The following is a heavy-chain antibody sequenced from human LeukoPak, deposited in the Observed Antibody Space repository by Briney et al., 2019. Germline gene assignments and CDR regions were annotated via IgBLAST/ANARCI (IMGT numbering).Heavy chain of an antibody. Sequence: SVKVSCKASGGTFSSYAISWVRQAPGQGLEWMGRIIPILGIANHAQKFQGRVTITADKSTSTAYMELSSLRSEDTAVYYCATEDYCSGGSCYYFDYWGQGTLVTVSS. J-gene: IGHJ4*02. CDR2: IIPILGIA. CDR3: ATEDYCSGGSCYYFDY. V-gene: IGHV1-69*04. CDR1: GGTFSSYA. D-gene: IGHD2-15*01.